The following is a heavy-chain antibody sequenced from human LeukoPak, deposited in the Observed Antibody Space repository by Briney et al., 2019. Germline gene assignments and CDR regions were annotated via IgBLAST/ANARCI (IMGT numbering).Heavy chain of an antibody. D-gene: IGHD5-24*01. J-gene: IGHJ4*02. Sequence: ASVKVSCKASGYTFTSYDINWVRQATGQGLEWMGWMNPNSGNTGYAQKFQGRVTITRNTSISTAYMELSSLRSEDTAVYYCARGPSPRDGYNAGFDYWGQGTLVTVSS. CDR1: GYTFTSYD. CDR2: MNPNSGNT. CDR3: ARGPSPRDGYNAGFDY. V-gene: IGHV1-8*03.